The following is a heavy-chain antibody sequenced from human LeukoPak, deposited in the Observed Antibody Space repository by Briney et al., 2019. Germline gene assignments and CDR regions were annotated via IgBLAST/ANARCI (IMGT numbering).Heavy chain of an antibody. D-gene: IGHD5-12*01. Sequence: GGSLRLSCTASGFTFGDYAISWFRQAPGKGLEWVGFIRSKAYGGTTEYAASVKGRFTISRDDSKSIAYLQMNSLKTEDTAVYYCTRDRTVDIVATYDYWGQGTLVTVSS. CDR3: TRDRTVDIVATYDY. V-gene: IGHV3-49*03. J-gene: IGHJ4*02. CDR2: IRSKAYGGTT. CDR1: GFTFGDYA.